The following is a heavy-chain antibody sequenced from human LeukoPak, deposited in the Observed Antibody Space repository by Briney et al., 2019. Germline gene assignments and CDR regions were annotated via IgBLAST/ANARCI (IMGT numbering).Heavy chain of an antibody. V-gene: IGHV3-48*02. CDR3: ARDTHYYDILTGLYDY. D-gene: IGHD3-9*01. Sequence: GGSLRLSCAASGFTFSSYAMSWVRQAPGKGLEWVSYISSSSSTIYYADSVKGRFTISRDNAKNSLYLQMNSLRDEDTAVYYCARDTHYYDILTGLYDYWGQGTLVTVSS. CDR1: GFTFSSYA. CDR2: ISSSSSTI. J-gene: IGHJ4*02.